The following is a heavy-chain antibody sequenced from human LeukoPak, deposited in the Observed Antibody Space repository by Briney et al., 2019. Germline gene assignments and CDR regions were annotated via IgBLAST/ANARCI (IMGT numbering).Heavy chain of an antibody. D-gene: IGHD5-18*01. CDR3: AKEVYSYGSGGFDY. Sequence: PGGSLRLSCAASGFIFDDYAMHWVRQAPGKGLEWVSGISWNSGSIGYADSVKGRFTISRDNAKNSLYLQMNSLRAEDTALYYCAKEVYSYGSGGFDYWGQGTLVTVSS. J-gene: IGHJ4*02. CDR1: GFIFDDYA. V-gene: IGHV3-9*01. CDR2: ISWNSGSI.